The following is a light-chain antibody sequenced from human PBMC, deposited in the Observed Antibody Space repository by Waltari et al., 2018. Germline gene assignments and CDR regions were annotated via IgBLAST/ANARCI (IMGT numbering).Light chain of an antibody. CDR3: QVWDSSSDHRGV. Sequence: SFVLTQPPSVSVAPGKTARITCGGNNIGNKNVHWYQQKPGQAPVLVIYYDTDRPSGNPERFSGSNSGNTATLTSTRVEAGDEADYYCQVWDSSSDHRGVFGGGTKLTVL. CDR1: NIGNKN. J-gene: IGLJ3*02. CDR2: YDT. V-gene: IGLV3-21*04.